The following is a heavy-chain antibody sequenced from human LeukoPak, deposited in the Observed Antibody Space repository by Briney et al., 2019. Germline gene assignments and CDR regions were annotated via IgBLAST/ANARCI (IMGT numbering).Heavy chain of an antibody. CDR3: ARAWGSTLYYFDH. CDR1: GYSIGSGYY. J-gene: IGHJ4*02. D-gene: IGHD7-27*01. CDR2: IYHSGST. V-gene: IGHV4-38-2*02. Sequence: PSETLSLTCTVSGYSIGSGYYWGWIRQPPGKGLEWIGSIYHSGSTYYNPSLKSRVTISVDTSKNQFSLKLSSVTAADTAVYYCARAWGSTLYYFDHWGQGTLVTVSS.